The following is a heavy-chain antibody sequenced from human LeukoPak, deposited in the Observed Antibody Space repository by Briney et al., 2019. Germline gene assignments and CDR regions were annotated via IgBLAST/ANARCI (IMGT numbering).Heavy chain of an antibody. J-gene: IGHJ4*02. V-gene: IGHV3-23*01. CDR1: GFTFSNCV. CDR2: ISGSGSGT. CDR3: AARKVRGVWFYLDY. Sequence: GGSLRLSCAASGFTFSNCVMSWVRQAPGKGPEWVASISGSGSGTFHADSVKGRFTISRDNFKNTLYLQMNSLRVEDTAVYFCAARKVRGVWFYLDYWGQGTLVTVSS. D-gene: IGHD3-10*01.